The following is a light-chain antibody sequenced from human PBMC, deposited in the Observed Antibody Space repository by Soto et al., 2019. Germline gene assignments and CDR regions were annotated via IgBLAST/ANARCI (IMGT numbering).Light chain of an antibody. V-gene: IGKV3-20*01. J-gene: IGKJ4*01. CDR1: QSVSSSY. Sequence: ETVLTQSPGTLSLSPGERATLSCRASQSVSSSYLAWYQQKPGQAPRLLIYGASTRATGIPARFSGSVSETLFTLTINTLQPEDFGTYFCQQYNSFSGTFGGGTKVDIK. CDR2: GAS. CDR3: QQYNSFSGT.